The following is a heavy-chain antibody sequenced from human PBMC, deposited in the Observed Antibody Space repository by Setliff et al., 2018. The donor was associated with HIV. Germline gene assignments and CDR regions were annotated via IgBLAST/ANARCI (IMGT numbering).Heavy chain of an antibody. Sequence: SETLSLTCTVSGGSISSHYWSWIRQPPGKGLEWIGSIYYSGSTNYNPSLKSRVTISVDTSKNQFSLKLSSVTAADTAVYYCASAPIVVVIPHAFDIRGQGTMVTVSS. V-gene: IGHV4-59*11. CDR2: IYYSGST. CDR3: ASAPIVVVIPHAFDI. J-gene: IGHJ3*02. D-gene: IGHD3-22*01. CDR1: GGSISSHY.